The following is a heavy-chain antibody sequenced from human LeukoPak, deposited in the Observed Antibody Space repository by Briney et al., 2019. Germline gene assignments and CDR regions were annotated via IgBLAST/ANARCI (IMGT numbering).Heavy chain of an antibody. CDR1: GYTFNSYG. CDR3: ARVIPQKWELPGKWFDP. Sequence: ASLKVSCTASGYTFNSYGISWVRQAPGQGLEWMGWVSAYNGHTNYAQKFQGRVTMTTDTSTSTASMELRSLRSDDTAVHYCARVIPQKWELPGKWFDPWGQGTLVTVSS. V-gene: IGHV1-18*01. CDR2: VSAYNGHT. J-gene: IGHJ5*02. D-gene: IGHD1-26*01.